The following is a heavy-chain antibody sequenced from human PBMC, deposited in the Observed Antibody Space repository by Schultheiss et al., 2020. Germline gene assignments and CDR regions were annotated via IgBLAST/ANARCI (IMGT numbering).Heavy chain of an antibody. CDR2: ISYDGSNK. J-gene: IGHJ4*02. CDR3: ARGRHSREIDY. Sequence: GGSLRLSCAASGFTFSSYAMHWVRQAPGKGLEWVAVISYDGSNKYYADSVKGRFTISRDNSKNTLYLQMNSLRAEDTAVYYCARGRHSREIDYWGQGTLVTVSS. V-gene: IGHV3-30-3*01. D-gene: IGHD6-13*01. CDR1: GFTFSSYA.